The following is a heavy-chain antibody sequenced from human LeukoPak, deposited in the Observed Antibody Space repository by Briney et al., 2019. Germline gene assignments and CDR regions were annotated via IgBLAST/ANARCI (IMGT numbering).Heavy chain of an antibody. J-gene: IGHJ3*02. CDR2: TYYRSKWYT. CDR1: GDSVSNNNAA. V-gene: IGHV6-1*01. CDR3: ASSSLRGSDAFDI. D-gene: IGHD3-16*01. Sequence: SQTLSLTFAISGDSVSNNNAAWNWLRQSPSRGLEWLGRTYYRSKWYTDYAVSVSSRITINPDASKNQFSLQLNSVTPEDTAVYYCASSSLRGSDAFDIWGQGTMVTVSS.